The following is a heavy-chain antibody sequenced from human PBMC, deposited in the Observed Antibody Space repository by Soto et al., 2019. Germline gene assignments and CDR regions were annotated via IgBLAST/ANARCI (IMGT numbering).Heavy chain of an antibody. CDR2: IYGSDDE. V-gene: IGHV2-5*01. D-gene: IGHD6-19*01. CDR1: GFSLSSSGVS. CDR3: AHRPSGWYLFDY. J-gene: IGHJ4*02. Sequence: SGPTLVNPTQTLTLTCTFSGFSLSSSGVSVGWIRQPPGKALEWLALIYGSDDERYNPSLKRRLSITKDTSKNQVVLTMTNMDPVDTATYYCAHRPSGWYLFDYWGQGTRVTVSS.